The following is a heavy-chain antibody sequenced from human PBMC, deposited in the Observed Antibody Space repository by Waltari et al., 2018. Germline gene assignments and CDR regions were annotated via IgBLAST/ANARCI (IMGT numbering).Heavy chain of an antibody. CDR1: DFTFSSYW. Sequence: EVQLVESGGGLVQPGGSLRLPGAASDFTFSSYWMSWVLRAPGKGLEWVATIKQDGSEKYYVDSVKGRFTVSRDNAKNSLFLQMSSLRAEDTAVYYCARDLVDYWGQGTLVTVSS. CDR2: IKQDGSEK. CDR3: ARDLVDY. D-gene: IGHD2-8*02. V-gene: IGHV3-7*01. J-gene: IGHJ4*02.